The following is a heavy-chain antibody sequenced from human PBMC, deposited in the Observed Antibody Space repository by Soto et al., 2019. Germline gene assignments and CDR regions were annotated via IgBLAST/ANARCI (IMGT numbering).Heavy chain of an antibody. Sequence: SETLSLTCTVSGVSFSSYYWSWIRQPPGKGLEWIGYIHYSGSTSYNPSLKSRVTISLDTSKNQFSLKLSSVTAADTAVYYCARSVFPWGQGTLVTVSS. CDR2: IHYSGST. CDR3: ARSVFP. V-gene: IGHV4-59*12. CDR1: GVSFSSYY. J-gene: IGHJ5*02.